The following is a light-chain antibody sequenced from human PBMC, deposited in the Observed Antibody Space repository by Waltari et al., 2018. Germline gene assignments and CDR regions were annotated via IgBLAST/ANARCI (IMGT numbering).Light chain of an antibody. V-gene: IGKV1-39*01. J-gene: IGKJ3*01. CDR1: QSISSY. Sequence: DIQMTQSPSSLSASVGDRVTITCRASQSISSYLNWYQQKPGKAPKLLIYAASSLQSGVPSRFSGSGSRTDFTLTISSLQPEDFATYYCQQSYSTPPETFGPGTKVDIK. CDR2: AAS. CDR3: QQSYSTPPET.